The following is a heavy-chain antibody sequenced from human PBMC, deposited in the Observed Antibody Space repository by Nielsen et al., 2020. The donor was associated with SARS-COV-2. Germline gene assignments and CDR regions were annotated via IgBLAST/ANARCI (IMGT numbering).Heavy chain of an antibody. CDR2: VSHSGSA. V-gene: IGHV4-38-2*02. D-gene: IGHD2-21*02. CDR3: AGGPNPVTGTFYFDY. J-gene: IGHJ4*02. Sequence: SETLSLTCTVSGYSSFSGYSWGWIRPPPGKGLEWIGTVSHSGSAYYNSSLKSRVSISVDTPNNHFSLTLTSVTASDAAVYYCAGGPNPVTGTFYFDYWGQGILVTVSS. CDR1: GYSSFSGYS.